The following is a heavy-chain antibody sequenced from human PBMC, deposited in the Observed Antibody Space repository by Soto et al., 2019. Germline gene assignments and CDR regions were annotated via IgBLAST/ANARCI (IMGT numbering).Heavy chain of an antibody. D-gene: IGHD6-19*01. Sequence: SQTLSLTCAISGDSVSSNSAAWNWIRQSPSRGLEWLGRAYYRSKWYNDYAVPVKSRITINPDTTKNQISLQVNSVAPEDTAVYYCARDQRSSGWIDYWGQGTLVTVSS. J-gene: IGHJ4*02. CDR1: GDSVSSNSAA. V-gene: IGHV6-1*01. CDR3: ARDQRSSGWIDY. CDR2: AYYRSKWYN.